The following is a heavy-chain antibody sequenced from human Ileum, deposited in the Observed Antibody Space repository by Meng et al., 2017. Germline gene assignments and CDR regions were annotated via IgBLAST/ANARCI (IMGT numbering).Heavy chain of an antibody. Sequence: QVALQVAGPGRVKPSQTLSLTCTVSGVSISRGFYHWNWIRQHPGKGLEWIGSIYYSGTIYYNPSLKSRVTISLDTSKNQFSLNLSSVTAADTAVYYCARDRFSSGSSNWFDPWGQGTLVTVSS. CDR1: GVSISRGFYH. D-gene: IGHD3-10*01. J-gene: IGHJ5*02. CDR2: IYYSGTI. V-gene: IGHV4-31*03. CDR3: ARDRFSSGSSNWFDP.